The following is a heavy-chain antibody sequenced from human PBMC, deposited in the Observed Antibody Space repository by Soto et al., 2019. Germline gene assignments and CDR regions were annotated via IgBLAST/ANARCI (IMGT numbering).Heavy chain of an antibody. CDR1: GGSFSGYY. D-gene: IGHD4-4*01. Sequence: SETLSLTCAVYGGSFSGYYWSWIRQPPGKGLEWIGEINHSGSTNYNPSLKSRVTISVDTSKNQFSLKLSSVTAADTAVYYCARERYSNRQYYYYYMDVWGKGTTVTVSS. J-gene: IGHJ6*03. CDR3: ARERYSNRQYYYYYMDV. V-gene: IGHV4-34*01. CDR2: INHSGST.